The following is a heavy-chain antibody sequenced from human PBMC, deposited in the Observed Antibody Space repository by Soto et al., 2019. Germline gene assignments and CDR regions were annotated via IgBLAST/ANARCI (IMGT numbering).Heavy chain of an antibody. CDR1: GFTFSSYA. Sequence: QVQLVESGGGVVQPGRSLRLSCAASGFTFSSYAMHWVRQAPGKGLEWVAVISYDGSNKYYADSVKGRFTISRDNSKNTLYLQMNSLRAEDTAVYYCARDRSYSSGWYLDYWGQGTLDTVSS. CDR2: ISYDGSNK. D-gene: IGHD6-19*01. V-gene: IGHV3-30-3*01. CDR3: ARDRSYSSGWYLDY. J-gene: IGHJ4*02.